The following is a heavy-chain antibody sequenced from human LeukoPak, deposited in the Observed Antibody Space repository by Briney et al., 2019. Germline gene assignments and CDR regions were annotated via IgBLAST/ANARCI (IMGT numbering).Heavy chain of an antibody. CDR3: ATTGGFVLPNAITGNWYMDV. J-gene: IGHJ6*03. CDR1: GFTFSSYN. D-gene: IGHD2-2*01. CDR2: ITSAGGYT. Sequence: GGSLRLSCAASGFTFSSYNMNWVRQAPGKGLAWVASITSAGGYTYYADSVEGRFTISRDNAQNSLFLQMDSLRPEDTAVYFCATTGGFVLPNAITGNWYMDVWGRGTTVTVSS. V-gene: IGHV3-21*03.